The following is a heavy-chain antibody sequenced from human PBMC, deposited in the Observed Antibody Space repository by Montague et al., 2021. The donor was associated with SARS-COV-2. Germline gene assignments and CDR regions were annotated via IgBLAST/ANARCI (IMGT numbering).Heavy chain of an antibody. V-gene: IGHV4-34*01. J-gene: IGHJ3*01. D-gene: IGHD3-3*01. Sequence: SETLSLTCAVYGGSFTGYYWTWIHQPPGKGLEWIGEINHSGSSNYNLSLESRATMSVDTSKNQFSLRLNSVSAADTAVYYCARAQVTIFGVLIMLPAAGAVDVWGQGTTVTVSS. CDR2: INHSGSS. CDR1: GGSFTGYY. CDR3: ARAQVTIFGVLIMLPAAGAVDV.